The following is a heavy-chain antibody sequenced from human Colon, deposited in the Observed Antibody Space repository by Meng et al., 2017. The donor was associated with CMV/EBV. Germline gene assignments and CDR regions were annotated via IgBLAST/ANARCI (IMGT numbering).Heavy chain of an antibody. Sequence: GESLKISCAASGFTFDDFAMHWVRQVPGKGLEWVSLISWDGGTSYYADSVKGRFTISRDHTKNSLYLQMDSLRAEDSALYYCAKNFYGSGSRGYGMDVWGQGTTVTVSS. D-gene: IGHD3-10*01. CDR3: AKNFYGSGSRGYGMDV. CDR2: ISWDGGTS. V-gene: IGHV3-43D*03. CDR1: GFTFDDFA. J-gene: IGHJ6*02.